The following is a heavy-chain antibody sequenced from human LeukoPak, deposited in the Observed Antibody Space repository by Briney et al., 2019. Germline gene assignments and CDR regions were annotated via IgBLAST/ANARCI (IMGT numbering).Heavy chain of an antibody. D-gene: IGHD5-18*01. Sequence: SETLSLTCGVSGASIRSTHWWTWVRQPPGKGLEWIGEIYHNGNTEYNPSLSSRLLISVDKSKNQFSLKLTSVTAADTAMYYCARSGTGGQLWLGTLDYWGQGTLVTVSS. CDR1: GASIRSTHW. J-gene: IGHJ4*02. CDR2: IYHNGNT. CDR3: ARSGTGGQLWLGTLDY. V-gene: IGHV4-4*02.